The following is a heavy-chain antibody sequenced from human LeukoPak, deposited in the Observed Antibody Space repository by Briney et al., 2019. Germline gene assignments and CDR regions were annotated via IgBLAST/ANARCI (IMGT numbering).Heavy chain of an antibody. D-gene: IGHD2-21*02. V-gene: IGHV1-69*13. CDR2: IIPIFGTA. CDR1: GGTFSSYA. CDR3: ASREPGRDPVSYCGGDCYLYYYGMDV. Sequence: GASVKVSCKASGGTFSSYAISWVRQVPGQGLEWMGGIIPIFGTANYAQKFQGRVTITADESTSTAYMELSSLRSEDTAVYYCASREPGRDPVSYCGGDCYLYYYGMDVWGQGTTVTVSS. J-gene: IGHJ6*02.